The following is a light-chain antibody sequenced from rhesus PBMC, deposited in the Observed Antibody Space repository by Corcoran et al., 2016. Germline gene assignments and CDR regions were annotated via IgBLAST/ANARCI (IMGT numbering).Light chain of an antibody. V-gene: IGKV1-22*01. CDR2: KAA. Sequence: DIQMTQSPSSLSASVGDTVTITCRASPGISSWLAWYQQKPGKAPKLLIYKAASLQSGVPSRFSGSGSGTDFTLTISSLQSEDFATYYCQQYSSRPYSFGQGTKVEIK. J-gene: IGKJ2*01. CDR1: PGISSW. CDR3: QQYSSRPYS.